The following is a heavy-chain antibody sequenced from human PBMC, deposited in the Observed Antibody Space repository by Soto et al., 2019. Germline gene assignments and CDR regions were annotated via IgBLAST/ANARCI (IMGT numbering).Heavy chain of an antibody. CDR2: INPNSGDT. CDR3: ARAGGPVDYGDYVETYYFDY. Sequence: QVQLVQSGAEVKKPGASVKVSCKASGYTFTGYYIHWVRQAPGQGLEWMGWINPNSGDTNFAQKFQGRVTMTRDTSISTAYMELSRLRSDDTAVYYCARAGGPVDYGDYVETYYFDYWGQGTLVTVSS. J-gene: IGHJ4*02. CDR1: GYTFTGYY. V-gene: IGHV1-2*02. D-gene: IGHD4-17*01.